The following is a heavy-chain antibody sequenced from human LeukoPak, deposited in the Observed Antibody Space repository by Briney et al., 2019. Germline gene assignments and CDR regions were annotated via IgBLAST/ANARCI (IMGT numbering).Heavy chain of an antibody. CDR2: INPNSGGT. CDR3: ARGGHYDILTGSRPPFDY. D-gene: IGHD3-9*01. V-gene: IGHV1-2*02. J-gene: IGHJ4*02. Sequence: ASVKVSCKASGYTFTGYYMHWVRQAPGQGLEWMGWINPNSGGTNYAQKFQGRVTMTRDTSISTAYMELSRLRSDDTAVYYCARGGHYDILTGSRPPFDYWGQGTLVTVSS. CDR1: GYTFTGYY.